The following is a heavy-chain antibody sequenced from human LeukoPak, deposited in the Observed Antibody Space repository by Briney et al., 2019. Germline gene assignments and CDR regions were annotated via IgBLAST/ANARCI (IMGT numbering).Heavy chain of an antibody. D-gene: IGHD3-3*01. CDR1: GFTFDGYG. CDR2: INCNGGST. V-gene: IGHV3-20*04. J-gene: IGHJ4*02. Sequence: PAGSLRLSCAATGFTFDGYGMSWVRQAPGKGLEWISGINCNGGSTGYADSVKGRFTISRDNAKNSLYLQMKSLRAEDTALYYCARDIKGYYDFWSGYGAIDYWGQGTLVTVSS. CDR3: ARDIKGYYDFWSGYGAIDY.